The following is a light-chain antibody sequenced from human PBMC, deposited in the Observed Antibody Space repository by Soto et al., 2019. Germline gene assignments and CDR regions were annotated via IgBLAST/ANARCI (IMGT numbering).Light chain of an antibody. CDR1: SSDVGGYNY. V-gene: IGLV2-14*01. CDR2: DVS. Sequence: QSALTQPASVSGSPGQSITISCTGPSSDVGGYNYVSWYQQHPGKAPKLMIYDVSNRPSGVSNRFSGSKSGNTASLTISGLQAEDEADYYCRSYTSSSTFFGTGTKLTVL. J-gene: IGLJ1*01. CDR3: RSYTSSSTF.